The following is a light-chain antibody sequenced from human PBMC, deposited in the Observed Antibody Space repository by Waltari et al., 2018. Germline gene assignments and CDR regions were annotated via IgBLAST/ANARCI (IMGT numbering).Light chain of an antibody. CDR1: QAINGY. V-gene: IGKV1-9*01. J-gene: IGKJ4*01. CDR3: QEINILPLT. CDR2: DTS. Sequence: DIQLTQSPSLLSASVGDRVTITCRASQAINGYLAWYQVRPGRAPKLLIDDTSTLQSGVPARLSGSESGTDFTLTISTLQPEEFATYYCQEINILPLTFGGGTKVEIK.